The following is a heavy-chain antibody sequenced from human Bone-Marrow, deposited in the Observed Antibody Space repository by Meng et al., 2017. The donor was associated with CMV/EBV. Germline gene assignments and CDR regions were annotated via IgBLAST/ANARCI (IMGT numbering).Heavy chain of an antibody. CDR2: ISSSRSYI. D-gene: IGHD2-2*01. CDR3: ARERLYQPLWGDALDV. CDR1: GFTFSSYS. V-gene: IGHV3-21*01. Sequence: GESLKISCAASGFTFSSYSMNWVRQAPGKGLEWVSSISSSRSYINYADSVKGRFTISRDNAKNSVFLQLSSLRVEDTAVYYCARERLYQPLWGDALDVWGQGTKVTVS. J-gene: IGHJ3*01.